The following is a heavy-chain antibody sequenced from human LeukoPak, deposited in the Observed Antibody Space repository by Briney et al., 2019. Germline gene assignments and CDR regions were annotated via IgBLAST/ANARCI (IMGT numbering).Heavy chain of an antibody. CDR2: IYYSGST. J-gene: IGHJ4*02. V-gene: IGHV4-39*01. CDR3: ATLQGEVLLRFASDY. CDR1: GGSISSSSYY. Sequence: SETLSLTCTVSGGSISSSSYYWGWIRQPPGKGLEWIGSIYYSGSTYYNPSLKSRVTISVDTSKNQFSLKLSSVTAADTAVYYCATLQGEVLLRFASDYWGQGTLVTVSS. D-gene: IGHD3-10*01.